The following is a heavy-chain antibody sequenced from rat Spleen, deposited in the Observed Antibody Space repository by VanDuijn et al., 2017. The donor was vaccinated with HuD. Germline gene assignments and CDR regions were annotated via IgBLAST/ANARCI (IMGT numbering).Heavy chain of an antibody. CDR1: GFTFSDYN. J-gene: IGHJ4*01. CDR2: ISYDGSST. Sequence: EVQLVESGGGLVQPGRSLKLSCAASGFTFSDYNMAWVRQAPKTGLEWVATISYDGSSTYYRDSVKGRFTISRDNAKSTLYLQMDSLRSEDTATYYCARHNSGYGYFDYWGQGASVTVSS. D-gene: IGHD4-3*01. CDR3: ARHNSGYGYFDY. V-gene: IGHV5-7*01.